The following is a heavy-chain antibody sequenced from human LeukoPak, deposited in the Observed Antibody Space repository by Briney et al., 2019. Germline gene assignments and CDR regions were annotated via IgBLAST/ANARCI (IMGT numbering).Heavy chain of an antibody. CDR3: ARASDFWSGYEVY. J-gene: IGHJ4*02. CDR1: GDSMTTTSHF. Sequence: SETLSLTCTVSGDSMTTTSHFWDWIRQPPGKGLEWIGSIYYRGTTYYNPSLKSRVTISVDTSKNQFSLKLSSVTAADTAVYYCARASDFWSGYEVYWGQGTLVTVSS. CDR2: IYYRGTT. D-gene: IGHD3-3*01. V-gene: IGHV4-39*07.